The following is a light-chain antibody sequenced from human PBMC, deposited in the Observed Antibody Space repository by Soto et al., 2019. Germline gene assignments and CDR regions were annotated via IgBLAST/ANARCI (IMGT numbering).Light chain of an antibody. CDR3: RLWDSNSDHVV. J-gene: IGLJ2*01. Sequence: QSVLTQPASVSGSPGQSITISCTGTSSDVGGYNYVSWYQHHPGKAPKLMIYEVNIRPSGVSNRFSGSKSGNTASLTISGLQAEDGAIYYCRLWDSNSDHVVLGGGTRLTVL. CDR1: SSDVGGYNY. V-gene: IGLV2-14*01. CDR2: EVN.